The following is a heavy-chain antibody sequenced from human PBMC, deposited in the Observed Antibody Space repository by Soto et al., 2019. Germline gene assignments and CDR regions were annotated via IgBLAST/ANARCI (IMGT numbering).Heavy chain of an antibody. CDR3: ARHPYIGGLDV. Sequence: PGESLKISCQGSGYSFANYWISLVRQLPGKGLEWMGRFNPSDSYTDYNPSFQGHVTISADKSISTAYVQWSSLKASDTAMYFCARHPYIGGLDVWGQGTAVTVSS. V-gene: IGHV5-10-1*01. CDR2: FNPSDSYT. J-gene: IGHJ6*02. D-gene: IGHD2-15*01. CDR1: GYSFANYW.